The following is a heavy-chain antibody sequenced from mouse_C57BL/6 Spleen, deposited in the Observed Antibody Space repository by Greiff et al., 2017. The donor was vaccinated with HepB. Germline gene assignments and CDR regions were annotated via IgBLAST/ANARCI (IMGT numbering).Heavy chain of an antibody. J-gene: IGHJ4*01. CDR1: GYTFTSYW. CDR2: IDPSDSYT. D-gene: IGHD2-1*01. Sequence: QVQLQQPGAELVKPGASVKLSCKASGYTFTSYWMQWVKQRPGQGLEWIGEIDPSDSYTNYNQKFKGKATLTVDTSSSTAYMQLSSLTSEDSAVYYCARPVYPYYAMDYWGQGTSVTVSS. CDR3: ARPVYPYYAMDY. V-gene: IGHV1-50*01.